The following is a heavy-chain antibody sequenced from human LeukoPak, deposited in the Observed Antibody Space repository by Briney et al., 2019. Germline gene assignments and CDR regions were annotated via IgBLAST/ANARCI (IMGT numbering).Heavy chain of an antibody. CDR1: GFTFSSYA. V-gene: IGHV3-23*01. J-gene: IGHJ4*02. CDR3: AKLVTHFDY. CDR2: ISRSGGNT. D-gene: IGHD4-23*01. Sequence: PGGSLRLSCAASGFTFSSYAMSWVRQAPGKGLEWVSSISRSGGNTYYADSVKGRFTISRDNSKNTLYMQMNSLRAEDTAVYYCAKLVTHFDYWGQGTLVTVSS.